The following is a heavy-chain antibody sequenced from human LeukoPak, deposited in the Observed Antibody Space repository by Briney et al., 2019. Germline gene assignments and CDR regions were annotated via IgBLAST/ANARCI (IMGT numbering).Heavy chain of an antibody. Sequence: GGSLRLSCAASVFTFSSYGMHWVRQAPGKGLEWVAFTRYYGSDKYYVDSVKGRFTISRDNSKNTLYLQMNSLRAEDTAMYFFPKDLHVWEYSYRQTFDYWAQGTLVIVSS. CDR1: VFTFSSYG. J-gene: IGHJ4*02. CDR2: TRYYGSDK. V-gene: IGHV3-30*02. CDR3: PKDLHVWEYSYRQTFDY. D-gene: IGHD5-18*01.